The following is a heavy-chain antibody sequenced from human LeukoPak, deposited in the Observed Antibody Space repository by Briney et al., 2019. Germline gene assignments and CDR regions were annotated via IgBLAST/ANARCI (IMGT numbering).Heavy chain of an antibody. CDR1: GGSISSGSYY. CDR2: IYYSGST. J-gene: IGHJ6*02. CDR3: AREGSPERGYGMDV. V-gene: IGHV4-61*01. D-gene: IGHD1-26*01. Sequence: SETLSLTCTVSGGSISSGSYYWSWIRQPPGKGLEWIGYIYYSGSTNYNPSLKSRVTISVDTSKNQFSLKLSSVTAADTAVYYCAREGSPERGYGMDVWGQGTTVTVSS.